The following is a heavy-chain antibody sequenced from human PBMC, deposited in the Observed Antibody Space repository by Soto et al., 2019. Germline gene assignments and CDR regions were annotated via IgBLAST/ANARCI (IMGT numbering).Heavy chain of an antibody. V-gene: IGHV1-18*01. Sequence: GASVKVSCKASGYTFSDYGMSWVRQAPGQGLEWMGWISAKNGNTNFAQKFRGRVTMTTDTSTSTVYMELRSLKPDDSAVYYCAREPPETPPDYWGQGTLVTVSS. CDR1: GYTFSDYG. J-gene: IGHJ4*02. CDR3: AREPPETPPDY. CDR2: ISAKNGNT.